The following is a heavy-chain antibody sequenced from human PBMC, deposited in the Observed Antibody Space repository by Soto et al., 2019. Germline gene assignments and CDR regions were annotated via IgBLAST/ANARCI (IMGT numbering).Heavy chain of an antibody. D-gene: IGHD4-17*01. CDR3: ASLPVTTGYVHLANFDY. CDR1: GGTFSSYA. CDR2: IIPIFGTA. Sequence: QVQLVQSGAEVKKPGSSVKVSCKASGGTFSSYAISCVRQAPGQGLEWMGGIIPIFGTANYAQKFQGRVTITVDESTSTAYMELSRLRSEDTAVYYCASLPVTTGYVHLANFDYWGQGTLVTVSS. J-gene: IGHJ4*02. V-gene: IGHV1-69*12.